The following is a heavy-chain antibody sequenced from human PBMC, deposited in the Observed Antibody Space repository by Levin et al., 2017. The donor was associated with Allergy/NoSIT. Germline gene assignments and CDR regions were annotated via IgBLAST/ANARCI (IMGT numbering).Heavy chain of an antibody. CDR3: AREERGGDRVCGALDI. D-gene: IGHD2-21*02. Sequence: GGSLRLSCAASGFTFDYYAMHWVRQVPGKGLEWVSGVNWDSGRIGYADSVKGRFTISRDSAKNSLYLQMNSLRPEDTALYYCAREERGGDRVCGALDIWGQGIMVTVSS. V-gene: IGHV3-9*01. CDR1: GFTFDYYA. J-gene: IGHJ3*02. CDR2: VNWDSGRI.